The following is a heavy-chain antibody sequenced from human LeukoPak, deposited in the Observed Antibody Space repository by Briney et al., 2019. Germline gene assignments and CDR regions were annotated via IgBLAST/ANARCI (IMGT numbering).Heavy chain of an antibody. CDR1: GFTFSSYA. V-gene: IGHV3-23*01. D-gene: IGHD7-27*01. Sequence: GGSLRLSCAASGFTFSSYAMGWVRQAPGKGLEWVSTISDSGSTTYYADSVKGRFTISRDNSKDTLYLQMNSLSAEDTALYYCAKVSDWGRPSYIDYWGQGTLVTVSS. CDR3: AKVSDWGRPSYIDY. J-gene: IGHJ4*02. CDR2: ISDSGSTT.